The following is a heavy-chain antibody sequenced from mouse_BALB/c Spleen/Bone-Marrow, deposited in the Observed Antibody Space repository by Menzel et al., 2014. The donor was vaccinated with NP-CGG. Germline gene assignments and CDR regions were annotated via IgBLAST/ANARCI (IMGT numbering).Heavy chain of an antibody. Sequence: EVKLVESGGGLVQPGGSLKLSCATSGFTFSDNYMYWVRQTPEKRLEWVAYISNGGGSTYYPDTVKGRFTISRDNAKNTLYLQMSRLKSEDTAMYYCARQDYSYYYAMDYWGQGTSVTVSS. CDR1: GFTFSDNY. J-gene: IGHJ4*01. D-gene: IGHD2-13*01. CDR3: ARQDYSYYYAMDY. V-gene: IGHV5-12*02. CDR2: ISNGGGST.